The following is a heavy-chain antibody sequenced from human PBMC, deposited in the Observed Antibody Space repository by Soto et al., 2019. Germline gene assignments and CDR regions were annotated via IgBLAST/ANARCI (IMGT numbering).Heavy chain of an antibody. D-gene: IGHD3-10*01. Sequence: SETLSLTCTVSGGSISSGDYYWSWIRQPPGKGLEWIGYIYYSGGTYYNPSLKSRVTISVDTSKNQFSLKLSSVTAADTAVYYCARSFRAAGWFDSWGRGTLVTVSS. CDR3: ARSFRAAGWFDS. J-gene: IGHJ5*01. CDR2: IYYSGGT. CDR1: GGSISSGDYY. V-gene: IGHV4-30-4*01.